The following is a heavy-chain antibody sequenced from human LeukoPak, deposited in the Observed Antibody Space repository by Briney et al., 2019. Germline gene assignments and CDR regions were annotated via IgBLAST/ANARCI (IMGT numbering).Heavy chain of an antibody. J-gene: IGHJ4*02. Sequence: SETLSLTCAVYGGSFSGYYWSWIRHPPGKGLEWIGIINHSGSTNYKSSLKSRVTISVDTSKNQFSLKLTSVTAADTAVYYCASLSNEDQISDYWGQGTLVTVSS. V-gene: IGHV4-34*01. CDR1: GGSFSGYY. CDR3: ASLSNEDQISDY. D-gene: IGHD2-15*01. CDR2: INHSGST.